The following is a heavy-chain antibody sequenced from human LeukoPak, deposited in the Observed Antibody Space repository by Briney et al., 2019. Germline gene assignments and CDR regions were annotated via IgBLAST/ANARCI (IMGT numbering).Heavy chain of an antibody. Sequence: SETLSLTCSVSGGSISSSSYYWGWIRQPPGKGLEWIGSIYYSGSAYYNPSLKSRITVSVDTSKNQFSLKLTSVTAADTAVYYCARIDRSRTTCYAGSYYFDYWGQGTLVTVSS. CDR1: GGSISSSSYY. CDR2: IYYSGSA. CDR3: ARIDRSRTTCYAGSYYFDY. V-gene: IGHV4-39*01. J-gene: IGHJ4*02. D-gene: IGHD2-2*01.